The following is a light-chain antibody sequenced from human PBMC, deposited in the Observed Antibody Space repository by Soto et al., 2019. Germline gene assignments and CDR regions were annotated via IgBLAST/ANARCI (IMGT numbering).Light chain of an antibody. Sequence: DIVMTQSPATLSVSPGERATLSCRASQTISRNLAWYQQKPGQAPRLLIYGASTRATGIPDRFSGTGSGTDFTLTISRLEPEDFAVYYCQHFGDSPVTFGQGTRLEI. J-gene: IGKJ5*01. CDR3: QHFGDSPVT. CDR2: GAS. CDR1: QTISRN. V-gene: IGKV3D-15*01.